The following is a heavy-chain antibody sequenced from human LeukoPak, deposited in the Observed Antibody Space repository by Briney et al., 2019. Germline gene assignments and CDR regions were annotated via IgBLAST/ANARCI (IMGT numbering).Heavy chain of an antibody. J-gene: IGHJ4*02. D-gene: IGHD3-22*01. CDR1: GFSFSTYS. V-gene: IGHV3-21*01. Sequence: PGGSLRLSCAASGFSFSTYSMNWVRQAPGKGPEWVSSISSSSGDIYYGDPVKGRFTISRDNAKNSLYLQMNSLRVEDTAVYFCTVDTDYFEGLGFPRPALNDYWGQGTLVTVSS. CDR2: ISSSSGDI. CDR3: TVDTDYFEGLGFPRPALNDY.